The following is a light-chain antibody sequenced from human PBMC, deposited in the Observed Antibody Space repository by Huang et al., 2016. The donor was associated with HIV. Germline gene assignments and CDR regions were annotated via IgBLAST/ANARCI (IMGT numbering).Light chain of an antibody. CDR2: GVS. Sequence: IVMTQTPLSLSVTPGQPATISCKSNQSLLHSDGKTYLYWYLQRPGQSPQLLIYGVSSRFSGVPDRFSGSGSGTDFTLKISRVESGDVGTYYCMQSTHLRTFGQGTKLEIK. CDR3: MQSTHLRT. CDR1: QSLLHSDGKTY. V-gene: IGKV2-29*02. J-gene: IGKJ2*02.